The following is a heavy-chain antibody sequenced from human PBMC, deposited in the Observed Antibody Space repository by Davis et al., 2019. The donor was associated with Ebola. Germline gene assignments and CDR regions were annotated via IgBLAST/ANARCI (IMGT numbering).Heavy chain of an antibody. D-gene: IGHD3-3*01. CDR3: TTGNDFWSGYN. J-gene: IGHJ4*02. Sequence: GESLKISCAASGFTFSNAWMSWVRQAPGKGLEWVGRIKSKTDGGTTDYAAPVKGRFTMSRDDSKNTLYLQMNSLKTEDTAVYYCTTGNDFWSGYNWGQGTLVTVSS. V-gene: IGHV3-15*01. CDR1: GFTFSNAW. CDR2: IKSKTDGGTT.